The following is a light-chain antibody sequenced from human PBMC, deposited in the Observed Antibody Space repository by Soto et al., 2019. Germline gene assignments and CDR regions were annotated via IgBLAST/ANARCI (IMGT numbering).Light chain of an antibody. Sequence: EIVMTQSPATLSVSPGESATLSCRASQSVSSNLAWYQQKPGQAPRLLIYDAYNRATGIPARFSGSGSGTDFTLTISSLEPEDFAVYYCQQRSNWPPVTFGQGTKVDIK. V-gene: IGKV3-11*01. CDR2: DAY. CDR3: QQRSNWPPVT. CDR1: QSVSSN. J-gene: IGKJ1*01.